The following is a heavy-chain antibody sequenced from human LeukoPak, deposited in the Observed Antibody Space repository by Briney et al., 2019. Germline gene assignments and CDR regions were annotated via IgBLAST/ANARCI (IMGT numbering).Heavy chain of an antibody. D-gene: IGHD3-22*01. CDR1: GFTFDDYA. V-gene: IGHV3-20*04. CDR3: AREDYYDSSGYYLY. Sequence: GGSLRLSCAASGFTFDDYAMHWVRQAPGKGLEWVSGISWNGGSTGYADSVKGRFTISRDNAKNSLYLQMNSLRAEDTALYYCAREDYYDSSGYYLYWGQGTLVTVSS. CDR2: ISWNGGST. J-gene: IGHJ4*02.